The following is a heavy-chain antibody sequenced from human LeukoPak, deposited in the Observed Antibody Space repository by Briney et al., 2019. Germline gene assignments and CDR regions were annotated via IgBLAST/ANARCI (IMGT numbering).Heavy chain of an antibody. V-gene: IGHV4-34*01. CDR3: ARGRGYLGYCSGGSCFYLFDY. D-gene: IGHD2-15*01. CDR1: GGSFSGYY. CDR2: INHGGST. J-gene: IGHJ4*02. Sequence: SETLSLTCAVYGGSFSGYYWSWIRQPPGKGLEWIGEINHGGSTNYNPSLKSRVTISVDTSKNQFSLKLSSVTAADTAVYYCARGRGYLGYCSGGSCFYLFDYWGQGTLVTVSS.